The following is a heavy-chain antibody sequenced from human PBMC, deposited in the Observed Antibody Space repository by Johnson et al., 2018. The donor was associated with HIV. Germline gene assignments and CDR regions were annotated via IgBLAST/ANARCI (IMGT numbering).Heavy chain of an antibody. Sequence: QVQLVESGGGLVQPGGSLRLSCAASGFTVSSNYMSWVRQAPGKGLEWVSYISSGGGSVHYAESVKGRFIISRDNAKNSLFVEMNSLRAEDTAVYYCARDIAIQLWSHDAFDIWGQGTMVTVSS. CDR1: GFTVSSNY. J-gene: IGHJ3*02. D-gene: IGHD5-18*01. CDR3: ARDIAIQLWSHDAFDI. CDR2: ISSGGGSV. V-gene: IGHV3-11*04.